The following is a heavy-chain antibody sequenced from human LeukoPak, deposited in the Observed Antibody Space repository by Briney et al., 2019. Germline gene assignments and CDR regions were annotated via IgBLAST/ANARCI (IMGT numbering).Heavy chain of an antibody. V-gene: IGHV3-21*01. Sequence: GGSLRLSCAASGFTFSSYSMNWVRQAPGKGLEWVSSISSSSSYIYYADSVKGRFTISRDNAKNSLYLQMNSLRAEDTAVYYCARAGDSVDTRALDIWGQGTMVTVSS. CDR3: ARAGDSVDTRALDI. D-gene: IGHD5-18*01. CDR2: ISSSSSYI. CDR1: GFTFSSYS. J-gene: IGHJ3*02.